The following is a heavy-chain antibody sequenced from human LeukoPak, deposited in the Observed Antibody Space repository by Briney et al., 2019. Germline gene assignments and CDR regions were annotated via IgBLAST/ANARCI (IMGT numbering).Heavy chain of an antibody. CDR1: GFTFGSYG. CDR3: AKDGFDY. J-gene: IGHJ4*02. CDR2: ISYDGSNK. Sequence: GRSLRLSCAASGFTFGSYGMHWVRQAPGKGLEWVAVISYDGSNKYYADSVRGRFTISRDNSKNTLYLQMNSLRAEDTAVYYCAKDGFDYWGQGTLVTVSS. V-gene: IGHV3-30*18.